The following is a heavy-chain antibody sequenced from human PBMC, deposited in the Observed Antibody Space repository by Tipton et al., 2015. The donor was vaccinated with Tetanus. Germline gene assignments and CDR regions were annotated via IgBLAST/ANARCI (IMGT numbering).Heavy chain of an antibody. CDR1: GGSISSSSYY. J-gene: IGHJ3*02. V-gene: IGHV4-39*01. Sequence: TLSLTCTVSGGSISSSSYYWGWIRQPPGKGLEWIGSIYYSGSTYYNPSLKSRVTISVDTSKNQLSLKLSSVTAADTAVYYCARYVDMITFGGVIVIGRAFDIWGQGTMVTVSS. CDR3: ARYVDMITFGGVIVIGRAFDI. D-gene: IGHD3-16*02. CDR2: IYYSGST.